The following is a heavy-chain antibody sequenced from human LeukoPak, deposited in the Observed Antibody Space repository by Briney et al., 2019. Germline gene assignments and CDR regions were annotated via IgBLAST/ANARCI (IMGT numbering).Heavy chain of an antibody. Sequence: GGSLRLSCAASRFTFSTYWMHWVRQAPGKGLVWVSRINSDGSSTGYADSVKGRLTISRDNSKNTLYLQMNSLRAEDTAVYYCARDREGFDYWGQGTLVTVSS. J-gene: IGHJ4*02. CDR2: INSDGSST. V-gene: IGHV3-74*01. CDR1: RFTFSTYW. CDR3: ARDREGFDY.